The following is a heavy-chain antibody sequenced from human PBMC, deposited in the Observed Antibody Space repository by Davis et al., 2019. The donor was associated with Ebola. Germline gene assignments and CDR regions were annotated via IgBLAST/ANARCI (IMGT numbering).Heavy chain of an antibody. Sequence: PGGSLRLSCAASGFTFSSYAMSWVRQAPGKGLVWVSRINSDGSSTYYADSVKGRFTISRDNSKNTLYLQMNSLRAEDTAVYYCAKDHPSLDYFDYWGQGTLVTVSS. CDR1: GFTFSSYA. V-gene: IGHV3-23*01. J-gene: IGHJ4*02. CDR2: INSDGSST. CDR3: AKDHPSLDYFDY.